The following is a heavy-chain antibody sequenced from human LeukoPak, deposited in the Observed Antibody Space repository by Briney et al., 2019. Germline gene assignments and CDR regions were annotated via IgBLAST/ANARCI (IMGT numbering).Heavy chain of an antibody. Sequence: ASVKVSCKASGGTFSSYAISWVRQAPGQGLEWMGGIIPIFGTANYAQKFQGRVTITADESTSTAYMELSSLRSEDTAVYYCAREKWEPPYYYFGLDVWGQGTTVTVPS. J-gene: IGHJ6*02. V-gene: IGHV1-69*13. D-gene: IGHD1-26*01. CDR2: IIPIFGTA. CDR1: GGTFSSYA. CDR3: AREKWEPPYYYFGLDV.